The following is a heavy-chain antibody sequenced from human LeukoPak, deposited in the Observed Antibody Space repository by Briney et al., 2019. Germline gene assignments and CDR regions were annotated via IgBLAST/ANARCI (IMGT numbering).Heavy chain of an antibody. J-gene: IGHJ5*02. CDR1: GYTLTELS. D-gene: IGHD2-2*01. Sequence: ASVKVSCKVSGYTLTELSMHWVRQAPGKGLEWMGGFDPEDGETIYAQKFQGRVTMTEDTSIDTAYMELSSLRSEDTAVYYCATSAALVPARWFDPWGQGTLVTVSS. CDR3: ATSAALVPARWFDP. CDR2: FDPEDGET. V-gene: IGHV1-24*01.